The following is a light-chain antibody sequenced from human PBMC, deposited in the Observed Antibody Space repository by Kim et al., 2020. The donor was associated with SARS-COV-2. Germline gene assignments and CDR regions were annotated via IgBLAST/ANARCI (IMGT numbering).Light chain of an antibody. J-gene: IGKJ1*01. Sequence: DIQMTQSPSTLSASVGNRVTITCRASQSISGWLAWYQQKPRKAPKLLIYKASSLESGDPSRFSGSGSGTEFTLTVSSLQPDDFATYYCHQYNSYPWTFGQGTKVDIK. CDR2: KAS. CDR3: HQYNSYPWT. V-gene: IGKV1-5*03. CDR1: QSISGW.